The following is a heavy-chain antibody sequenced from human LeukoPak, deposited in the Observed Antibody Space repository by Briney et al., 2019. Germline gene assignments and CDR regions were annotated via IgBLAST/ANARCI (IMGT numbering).Heavy chain of an antibody. CDR1: GGSFSGYY. J-gene: IGHJ3*02. Sequence: SETLSLTCAVYGGSFSGYYWSWIRQPPGKGLEWIGEINHSGSTNYNPSLKSRVTISVDTSKNQFSLKLSSVTAADTAVYYCARRATMIVVGGDDAFDIWGQGTMVTVSS. CDR2: INHSGST. V-gene: IGHV4-34*01. CDR3: ARRATMIVVGGDDAFDI. D-gene: IGHD3-22*01.